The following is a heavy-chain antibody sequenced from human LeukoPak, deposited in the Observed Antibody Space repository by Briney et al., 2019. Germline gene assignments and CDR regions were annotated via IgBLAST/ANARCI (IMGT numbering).Heavy chain of an antibody. CDR2: IYHSGST. CDR3: ARGSTMVRGILDY. CDR1: GYYISSGYY. V-gene: IGHV4-38-2*02. Sequence: SETLSLICSVSGYYISSGYYWGWIRQPPGKGLEWIGSIYHSGSTYYNPSLKSRVTISVDTSKNQFSLKLSSVTAADTAVYYCARGSTMVRGILDYWGQGTLVTVSS. D-gene: IGHD3-10*01. J-gene: IGHJ4*02.